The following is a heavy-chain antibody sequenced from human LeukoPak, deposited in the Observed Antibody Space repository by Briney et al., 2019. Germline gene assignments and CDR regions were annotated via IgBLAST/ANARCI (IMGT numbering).Heavy chain of an antibody. CDR1: GFTFSSNY. J-gene: IGHJ4*02. V-gene: IGHV3-23*01. CDR3: AKTIGPPYYFDY. CDR2: ISGSGGTT. Sequence: PGGSLRLSCVASGFTFSSNYMNWVRQAPGKGLEWVSGISGSGGTTYYADSVKGRFTISRDNSKNTRYLQMNSLRAEDTAVYYCAKTIGPPYYFDYWGQGTLVTVSS. D-gene: IGHD2/OR15-2a*01.